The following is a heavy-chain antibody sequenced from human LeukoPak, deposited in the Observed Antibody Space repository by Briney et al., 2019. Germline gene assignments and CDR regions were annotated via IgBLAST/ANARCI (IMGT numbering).Heavy chain of an antibody. CDR2: IYYSGST. CDR3: ARLTPKRCFDY. V-gene: IGHV4-61*08. CDR1: GGSISSGGYY. D-gene: IGHD5-24*01. Sequence: SETLSLTCTVSGGSISSGGYYWSWIRQPPGKGLEWIGYIYYSGSTNYNPSLKSRVTISVDTSKNQFSLKLSSVTAADTAVYYCARLTPKRCFDYWGQGTLVTVSS. J-gene: IGHJ4*02.